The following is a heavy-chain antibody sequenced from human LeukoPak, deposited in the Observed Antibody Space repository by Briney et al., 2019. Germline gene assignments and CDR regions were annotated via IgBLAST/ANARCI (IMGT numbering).Heavy chain of an antibody. Sequence: PGGSLRLSCAASGFTFSDYYMSWIRQAPGKGLEWVSYISSSGSTIYYADSVKGRFTISRDNAKNSLYLRMNSLRAEDTAVYYCARAGSSSYYYFDCWGQGTLVTVSS. D-gene: IGHD6-13*01. J-gene: IGHJ4*02. CDR1: GFTFSDYY. CDR2: ISSSGSTI. CDR3: ARAGSSSYYYFDC. V-gene: IGHV3-11*01.